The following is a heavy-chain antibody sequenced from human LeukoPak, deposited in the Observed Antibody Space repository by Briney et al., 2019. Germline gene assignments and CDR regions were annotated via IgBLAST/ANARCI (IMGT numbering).Heavy chain of an antibody. V-gene: IGHV1-8*01. Sequence: ASVKVSCKASGYTFTRYDIDWVRQATGQGLGWMGWMNPNRGNPGSAQKFQGRVTMTRNTSITTAYMEPRSLRSEDTAVYYCAREDIAGFSRIITMVRGAPNWFDPWGQGTLVTVSS. D-gene: IGHD3-10*01. CDR1: GYTFTRYD. CDR3: AREDIAGFSRIITMVRGAPNWFDP. J-gene: IGHJ5*02. CDR2: MNPNRGNP.